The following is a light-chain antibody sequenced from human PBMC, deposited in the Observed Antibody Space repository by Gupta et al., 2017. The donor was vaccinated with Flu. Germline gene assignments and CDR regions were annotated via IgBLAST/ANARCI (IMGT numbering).Light chain of an antibody. V-gene: IGKV4-1*01. CDR1: QSVVFSADNKHY. Sequence: DIVMTQSPASLAVPLGERATINCKSSQSVVFSADNKHYLSLYQQKPEQPPQLLIHWASSRVAVLPDLFRGSWSGTDFPLTISSLHAEDVAFYYCQHYYTLPLTFGPGTKVDI. J-gene: IGKJ3*01. CDR3: QHYYTLPLT. CDR2: WAS.